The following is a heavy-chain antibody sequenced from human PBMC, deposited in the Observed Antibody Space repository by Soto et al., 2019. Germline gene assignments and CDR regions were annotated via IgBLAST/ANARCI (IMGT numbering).Heavy chain of an antibody. Sequence: SETLSLTCTVSGGSISSYYWSWIRQPPGKGLEWIGYIYYSGSTNYNPSLKSRVTISVDTSKNQFSLKLSSMTAADTARYYCAGGVFTIFGVVIYDYWGQGTLVNVSS. CDR3: AGGVFTIFGVVIYDY. J-gene: IGHJ4*02. CDR2: IYYSGST. V-gene: IGHV4-59*01. CDR1: GGSISSYY. D-gene: IGHD3-3*01.